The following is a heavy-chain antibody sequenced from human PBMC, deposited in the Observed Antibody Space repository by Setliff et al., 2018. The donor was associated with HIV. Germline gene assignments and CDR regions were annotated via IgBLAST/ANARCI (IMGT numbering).Heavy chain of an antibody. CDR3: ARDRKQQLLNDY. V-gene: IGHV3-7*05. J-gene: IGHJ4*02. Sequence: GSLRLSCAASGFTFSTYWMSWVRQAPGKGLEWVANIKQDGSEKNYMDSVKGRFTISRDNAKNMVYLQMNSLRAEDTAVYYCARDRKQQLLNDYWGQGTLVTVSS. CDR2: IKQDGSEK. CDR1: GFTFSTYW. D-gene: IGHD6-13*01.